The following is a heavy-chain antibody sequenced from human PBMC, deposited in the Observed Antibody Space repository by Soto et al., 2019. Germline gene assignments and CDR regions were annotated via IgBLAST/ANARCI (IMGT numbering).Heavy chain of an antibody. CDR3: ARVEVGYYDSSGYYYYYYGMDV. D-gene: IGHD3-22*01. V-gene: IGHV4-39*07. Sequence: SETLSLTCTVSGGSISSSSYYWGWIRQPPGKGLEWIGSIYYSGSTYYNPSLKSRVTISVDTSKNQFSLKLSSVTAADTAVYYCARVEVGYYDSSGYYYYYYGMDVWGQGTTVT. CDR2: IYYSGST. J-gene: IGHJ6*02. CDR1: GGSISSSSYY.